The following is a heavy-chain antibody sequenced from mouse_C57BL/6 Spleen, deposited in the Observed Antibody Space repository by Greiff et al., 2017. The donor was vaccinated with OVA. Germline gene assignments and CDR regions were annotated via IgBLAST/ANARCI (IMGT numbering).Heavy chain of an antibody. J-gene: IGHJ4*01. CDR3: ASLLRGDYAVDY. CDR2: IDPSDSET. D-gene: IGHD2-4*01. V-gene: IGHV1-52*01. Sequence: QVQLQQPGAELVRPGSSVKLSCKASGYTFTSYWMHWVKQRPIQGLEWIGNIDPSDSETHYNQKFKDKATLTVDKSSSTAYMQLSSLTSEDSAVYYCASLLRGDYAVDYWGQGTSVTVSS. CDR1: GYTFTSYW.